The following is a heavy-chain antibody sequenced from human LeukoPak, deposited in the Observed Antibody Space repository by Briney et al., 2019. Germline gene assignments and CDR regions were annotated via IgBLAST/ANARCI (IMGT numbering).Heavy chain of an antibody. J-gene: IGHJ6*02. CDR1: GGSISSYY. CDR3: ARRRDGYNYYYYGMDV. Sequence: SETLSLTCTVSGGSISSYYWSWIRQPPGKGLDWIGYIYYSGSTNYNPSLKSRVTISVDTSKNQFSLKLSSVTAADTAVYYCARRRDGYNYYYYGMDVWGQGTTVTVSS. V-gene: IGHV4-59*08. D-gene: IGHD5-24*01. CDR2: IYYSGST.